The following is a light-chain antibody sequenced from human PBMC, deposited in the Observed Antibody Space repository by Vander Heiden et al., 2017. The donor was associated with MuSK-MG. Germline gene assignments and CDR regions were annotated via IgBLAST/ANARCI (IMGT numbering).Light chain of an antibody. CDR1: QSISSN. Sequence: EIVMTQSPDTLSVSPGERATLSCRASQSISSNIAWHQQRPGQAPRLLIYSASARATDIPARFSGSGSRTEFILTINSLQSEDFAVYYCQQDDKWPITFGQGTRMEIK. J-gene: IGKJ5*01. CDR2: SAS. V-gene: IGKV3-15*01. CDR3: QQDDKWPIT.